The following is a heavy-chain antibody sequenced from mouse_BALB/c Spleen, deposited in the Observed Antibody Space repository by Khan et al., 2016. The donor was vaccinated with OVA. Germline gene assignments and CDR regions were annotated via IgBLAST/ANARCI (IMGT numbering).Heavy chain of an antibody. Sequence: EVKLQESGPGLVKPSQSLSLTCTVTGYSITSDYAWNWIRQFPGNKLEWMGYISYSGNTKYNPSLKSRISITRDTSKNQFFLQLNFVTIDDTATYYCARIQGGDFDYWGQGTTLTVSS. V-gene: IGHV3-2*02. J-gene: IGHJ2*01. CDR2: ISYSGNT. CDR3: ARIQGGDFDY. D-gene: IGHD3-2*02. CDR1: GYSITSDYA.